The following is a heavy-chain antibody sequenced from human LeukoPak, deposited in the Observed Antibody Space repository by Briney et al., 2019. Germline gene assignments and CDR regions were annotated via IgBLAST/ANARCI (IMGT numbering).Heavy chain of an antibody. D-gene: IGHD2-2*01. CDR3: TGCGRIRCSLDSIDF. CDR2: ISYDGSNK. V-gene: IGHV3-30-3*01. J-gene: IGHJ4*02. Sequence: GRSLRLSCAASGFTFSSYAMHWVRQAPGKGLEWVAVISYDGSNKYYADSVKGRFTISRDDLKNTAYLQMNSLKTEDTAVYYCTGCGRIRCSLDSIDFWGQGILVTVSS. CDR1: GFTFSSYA.